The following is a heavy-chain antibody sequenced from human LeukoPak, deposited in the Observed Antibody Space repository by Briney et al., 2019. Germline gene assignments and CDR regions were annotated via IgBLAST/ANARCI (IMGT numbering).Heavy chain of an antibody. V-gene: IGHV4-39*07. Sequence: PSETLSLTCTVSGGSIITSNYYWGWIPQPPGKGLEWNASIYYNGNTHYTPSLQSPVPISTDTSQNHFSLKLSSVTAADTAVYYCARRISMVRGVISINAFDIWGQGTMVTVSS. CDR2: IYYNGNT. CDR1: GGSIITSNYY. J-gene: IGHJ3*02. CDR3: ARRISMVRGVISINAFDI. D-gene: IGHD3-10*01.